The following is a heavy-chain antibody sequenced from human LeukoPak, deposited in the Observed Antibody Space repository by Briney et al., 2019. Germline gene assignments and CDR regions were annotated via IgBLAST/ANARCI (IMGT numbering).Heavy chain of an antibody. CDR1: GYTFTSYG. CDR3: ARDVASSDYADYYYYMDV. Sequence: ASVKVSCKASGYTFTSYGISWVRQAPGQGLEWMGWISAYNGNTNYAQKLQGRVAMTTDTSTSTAYMELRSLRSDDTAVYYCARDVASSDYADYYYYMDVWGKGTTVTVSS. J-gene: IGHJ6*03. D-gene: IGHD3-16*01. V-gene: IGHV1-18*01. CDR2: ISAYNGNT.